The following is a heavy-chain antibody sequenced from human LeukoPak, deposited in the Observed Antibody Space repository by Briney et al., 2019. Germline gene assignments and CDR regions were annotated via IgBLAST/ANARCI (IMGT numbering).Heavy chain of an antibody. CDR3: ARDTWFGDNYYYYYYMDV. J-gene: IGHJ6*03. CDR1: GGSISSYY. Sequence: SETLSLTCTVSGGSISSYYWSWIRQPPGKGLEWIGYIYYSGSTNYNPSLKSRVTISVDTSKNQFSLKLSSVTAADTAVYYCARDTWFGDNYYYYYYMDVWGKGTTVTVSS. CDR2: IYYSGST. V-gene: IGHV4-59*01. D-gene: IGHD3-10*01.